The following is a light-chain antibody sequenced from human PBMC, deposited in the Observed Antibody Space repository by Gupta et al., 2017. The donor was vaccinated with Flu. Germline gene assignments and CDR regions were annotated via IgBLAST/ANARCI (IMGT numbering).Light chain of an antibody. CDR2: AKN. J-gene: IGLJ3*02. CDR1: SLRNPY. Sequence: SELTQDPAVSVAFGQTVRITCQGDSLRNPYASWYQQKPGQAPVLVIYAKNIRPSGSPDRFSGSSSGNTASLTITGAQAEDEADYYCNSRDSTDNHQGVFGGGTKLTVL. CDR3: NSRDSTDNHQGV. V-gene: IGLV3-19*01.